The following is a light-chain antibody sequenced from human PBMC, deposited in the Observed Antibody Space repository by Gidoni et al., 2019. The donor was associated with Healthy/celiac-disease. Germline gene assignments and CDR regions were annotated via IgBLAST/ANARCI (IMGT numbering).Light chain of an antibody. V-gene: IGKV1-39*01. CDR3: QQSYSTPRT. J-gene: IGKJ1*01. CDR1: QSISSY. CDR2: AAS. Sequence: DSKMTQSPSSLSASVGDRVTITCRASQSISSYLNWYQQKPGKAPKLLIYAASSLQSGVPSRFMGSGSGTDFTLTISSLQPEDFATYYCQQSYSTPRTFGQGTKVEIK.